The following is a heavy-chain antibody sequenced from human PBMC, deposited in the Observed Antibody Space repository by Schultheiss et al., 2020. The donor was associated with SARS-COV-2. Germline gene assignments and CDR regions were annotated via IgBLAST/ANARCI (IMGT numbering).Heavy chain of an antibody. CDR2: IAYDGSNK. CDR3: AKDTGPYSSYYGMDV. Sequence: GGSLRLSCSASGLPFSAYGMHWVRQAPGKGLEWMAIIAYDGSNKYYADSVKGRFTISRDNSKNTLYLQMNSLRAEDTAVYYCAKDTGPYSSYYGMDVWGQGTTVTVSS. CDR1: GLPFSAYG. J-gene: IGHJ6*02. V-gene: IGHV3-30*18. D-gene: IGHD2-21*01.